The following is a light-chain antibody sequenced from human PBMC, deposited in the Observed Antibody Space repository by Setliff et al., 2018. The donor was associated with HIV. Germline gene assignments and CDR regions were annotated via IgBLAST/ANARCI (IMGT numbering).Light chain of an antibody. CDR3: CSYAGSYTYI. CDR2: DVT. Sequence: QSALAQPRSVSGSPGQSVTFSCTGSSSHVGAYNYVSWYQQHPGKAPKLMIYDVTKRPSGVPDRFSGSNSGNTASLTISGLQAEDEADYYCCSYAGSYTYIFGSGTKVTVL. CDR1: SSHVGAYNY. J-gene: IGLJ1*01. V-gene: IGLV2-11*01.